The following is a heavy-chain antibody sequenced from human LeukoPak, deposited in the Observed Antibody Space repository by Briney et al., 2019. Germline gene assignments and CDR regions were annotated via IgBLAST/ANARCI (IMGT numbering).Heavy chain of an antibody. D-gene: IGHD1-26*01. CDR2: ITSGSSTI. CDR1: GFTFSSYS. Sequence: GGSLRLSCAASGFTFSSYSMNWVRQAPGKGLEWVSYITSGSSTIYYADSVKGRFTISRDNAKNSLYLQMKSLRVEDTAVYYCARYSGGYLDYWGQGTLVTASS. V-gene: IGHV3-48*01. CDR3: ARYSGGYLDY. J-gene: IGHJ4*02.